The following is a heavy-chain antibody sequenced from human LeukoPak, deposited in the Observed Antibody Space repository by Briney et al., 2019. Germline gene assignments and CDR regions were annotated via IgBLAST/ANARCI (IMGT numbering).Heavy chain of an antibody. J-gene: IGHJ4*02. CDR3: ARARGPDSSGYYKVDY. V-gene: IGHV3-21*01. D-gene: IGHD3-22*01. CDR2: ISSSSSYI. Sequence: AGGSLRLSCAASGFTFSSYSMNWVRQAPGKGLEWVSSISSSSSYIYYADSVKGRFTISRDNAKNSLYLQMNSLRAEDTAVYYCARARGPDSSGYYKVDYWGQGTLVTVSS. CDR1: GFTFSSYS.